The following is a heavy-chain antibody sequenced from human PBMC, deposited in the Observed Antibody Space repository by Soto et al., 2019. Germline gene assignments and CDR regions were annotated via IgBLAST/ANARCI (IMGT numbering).Heavy chain of an antibody. CDR3: ATSQKGYNWNYFDH. CDR2: VFYTGFT. V-gene: IGHV4-39*01. CDR1: GASISGSYYY. Sequence: PSETLSLTCAVSGASISGSYYYWAWLRQSPGKGPEWIGSVFYTGFTSYNPSLESRVSVSVDTSKSQFSLKLSAVTAADTAVYYCATSQKGYNWNYFDHWGQGDLVTVSS. J-gene: IGHJ4*02. D-gene: IGHD1-20*01.